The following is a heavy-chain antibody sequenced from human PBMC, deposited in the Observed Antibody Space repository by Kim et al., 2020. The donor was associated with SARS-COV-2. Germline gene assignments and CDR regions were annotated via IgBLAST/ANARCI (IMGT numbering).Heavy chain of an antibody. J-gene: IGHJ4*02. V-gene: IGHV3-30*03. CDR3: ARRDFWSSYPFDH. D-gene: IGHD3-3*01. Sequence: QYVEPVKGRFTIARDNSGNTVFLKMNNLTHEDTAVYYCARRDFWSSYPFDHWGQGTLVTVSS.